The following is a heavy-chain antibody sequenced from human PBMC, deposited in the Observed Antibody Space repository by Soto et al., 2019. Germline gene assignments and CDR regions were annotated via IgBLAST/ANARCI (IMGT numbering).Heavy chain of an antibody. CDR2: IYYSGST. D-gene: IGHD3-3*01. V-gene: IGHV4-30-4*01. CDR1: VGSISSGDYY. Sequence: PSETLSLTCTVSVGSISSGDYYWSWIRQPPGKGLEWIGYIYYSGSTYYNPSLKSRVTISVDTSKNQFSLKLSSVTAADTAVYYCAREGGGFWSGHNYYYYGMDVWGQGTTVTVSS. CDR3: AREGGGFWSGHNYYYYGMDV. J-gene: IGHJ6*02.